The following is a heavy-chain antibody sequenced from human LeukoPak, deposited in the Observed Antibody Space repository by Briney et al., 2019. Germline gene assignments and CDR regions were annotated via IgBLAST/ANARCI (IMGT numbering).Heavy chain of an antibody. CDR2: IKQDGGEI. V-gene: IGHV3-7*01. Sequence: PGGSLRLSCAASGFTFSRYGMSWVRQAPGKGLEWVANIKQDGGEIYYVDSVKGRFTISRDNAKNSLSLQMNSLRAEDTAVYYCARAAGYSSGWAIDYWGQGTLVTVSS. D-gene: IGHD6-19*01. CDR1: GFTFSRYG. J-gene: IGHJ4*02. CDR3: ARAAGYSSGWAIDY.